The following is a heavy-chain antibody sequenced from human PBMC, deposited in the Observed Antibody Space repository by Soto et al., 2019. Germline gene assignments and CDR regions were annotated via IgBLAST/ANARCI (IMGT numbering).Heavy chain of an antibody. CDR2: ISWNSGSI. CDR1: GFTFDDYA. CDR3: AKSAAIVGYYYYMDV. Sequence: EVQLVESGGGLVQPGRSLRLSCAASGFTFDDYAMHWVRQAPGKGLEWVSGISWNSGSIGYADSVKGRFTISRDNAKHSLYLQMNSLRAEDTALYYCAKSAAIVGYYYYMDVWGKGTTVTVSS. V-gene: IGHV3-9*01. D-gene: IGHD2-2*01. J-gene: IGHJ6*03.